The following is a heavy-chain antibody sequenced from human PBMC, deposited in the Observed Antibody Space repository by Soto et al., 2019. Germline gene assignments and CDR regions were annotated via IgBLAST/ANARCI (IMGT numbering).Heavy chain of an antibody. J-gene: IGHJ4*01. CDR2: INHSGST. Sequence: SETLSLTCAVYGGSFSGYYWSWIRQPPGKGLEWIGEINHSGSTNYNPSLKSRVTISVDTSKNQFSLKLSSVTAADTAVYYCAATMVRGVPYFDYSGHGTLVTVSS. V-gene: IGHV4-34*01. CDR1: GGSFSGYY. CDR3: AATMVRGVPYFDY. D-gene: IGHD3-10*01.